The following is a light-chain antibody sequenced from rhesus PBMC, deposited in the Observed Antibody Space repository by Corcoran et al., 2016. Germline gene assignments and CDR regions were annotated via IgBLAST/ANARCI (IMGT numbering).Light chain of an antibody. Sequence: DIQMTQSPSSLSASVGDRVPITCQASQGISNNLAWFQQKPGKVPKLLDNMASTLQSGVPSRISGSGSGTDFTFTISGRQPEDFATYYWRHGYGTLYSFGQGTKVEIK. CDR3: RHGYGTLYS. CDR2: MAS. V-gene: IGKV1-25*01. J-gene: IGKJ2*01. CDR1: QGISNN.